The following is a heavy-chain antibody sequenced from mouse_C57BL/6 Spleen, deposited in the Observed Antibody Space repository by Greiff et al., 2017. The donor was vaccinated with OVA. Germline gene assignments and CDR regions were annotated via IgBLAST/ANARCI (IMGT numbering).Heavy chain of an antibody. CDR2: INPNNGGT. D-gene: IGHD1-1*01. CDR3: ARRTYYGSSYFDY. J-gene: IGHJ2*01. V-gene: IGHV1-18*01. Sequence: EVQLQQSGPELVKPGASVKIPCKASGYTFTDYNMDWVKQSHGKSLEWIGDINPNNGGTIYNQKFKGKATLTVDKSSSTAYMELRSLTAEDTAVYYCARRTYYGSSYFDYWGKGTTLTVSS. CDR1: GYTFTDYN.